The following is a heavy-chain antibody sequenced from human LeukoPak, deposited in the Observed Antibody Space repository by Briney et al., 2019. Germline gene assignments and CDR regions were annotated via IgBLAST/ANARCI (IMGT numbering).Heavy chain of an antibody. V-gene: IGHV1-2*02. CDR3: ARGVMSNSYNDYFDY. Sequence: ASVKVSCKASGYSFRDDYMHWVRQAPGQGLERMGWINPNSGGTNYAQKFQDRVTMTSDTSISTASMELSSLRSDDTAVYYCARGVMSNSYNDYFDYWGQGTLVTVSS. CDR1: GYSFRDDY. D-gene: IGHD1-1*01. J-gene: IGHJ4*02. CDR2: INPNSGGT.